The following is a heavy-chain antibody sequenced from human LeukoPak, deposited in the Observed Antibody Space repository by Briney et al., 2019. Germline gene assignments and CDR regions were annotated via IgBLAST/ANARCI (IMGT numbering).Heavy chain of an antibody. D-gene: IGHD3-9*01. CDR2: MSFDGSHT. V-gene: IGHV3-30*18. CDR3: AKERVDWRYFDY. CDR1: GFTFSSYG. Sequence: GGSLRLSCAASGFTFSSYGMHWVRQAPGKGLEWVAVMSFDGSHTYYADSVEGRFTISRDNSKNTLYLQMNSLRAEDTAVYYCAKERVDWRYFDYWGQGTLVTVSS. J-gene: IGHJ4*02.